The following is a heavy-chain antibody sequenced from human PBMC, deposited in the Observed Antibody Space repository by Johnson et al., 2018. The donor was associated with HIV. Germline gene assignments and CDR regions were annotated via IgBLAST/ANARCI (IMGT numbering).Heavy chain of an antibody. J-gene: IGHJ3*02. V-gene: IGHV3-13*01. CDR1: GFTFSSYA. CDR3: AKDGDAVDI. CDR2: IGTAGDT. Sequence: VQLVESGGELVQPGGSLRLSCAASGFTFSSYAMHWVRQATGKGLEWVSAIGTAGDTSYPGSVKGRFTISRENAKNSLYLQMNSLRIEDTGLYYCAKDGDAVDIWGQGTMVTVSS.